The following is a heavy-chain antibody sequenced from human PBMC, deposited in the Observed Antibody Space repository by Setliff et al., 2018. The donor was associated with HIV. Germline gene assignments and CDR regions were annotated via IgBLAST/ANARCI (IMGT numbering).Heavy chain of an antibody. D-gene: IGHD6-13*01. CDR3: ARGQQLEPEWFDP. Sequence: ASVKVSCKASGYTFTSYAMHWVRQAPGQRLEWMGWINPGSGSTSYSQKFQGRVTMTRDTSTSAVYMELRSLRSEDTAVYYCARGQQLEPEWFDPWGQGTLVTVS. J-gene: IGHJ5*02. V-gene: IGHV1-3*01. CDR2: INPGSGST. CDR1: GYTFTSYA.